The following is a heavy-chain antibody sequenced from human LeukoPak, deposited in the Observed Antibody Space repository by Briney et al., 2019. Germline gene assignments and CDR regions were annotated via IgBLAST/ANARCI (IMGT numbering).Heavy chain of an antibody. Sequence: GSLRLSCAASGFTFSSYAMHWVRQAPGKGLEYVSAISSNGGSTYYANSVKGRFTISRDNSKNTLYLQMGSLRVEDTAVYFCAKLGYYDFWSNYLVFDNWGQGTLVTVSS. J-gene: IGHJ4*02. CDR3: AKLGYYDFWSNYLVFDN. V-gene: IGHV3-64*01. CDR2: ISSNGGST. D-gene: IGHD3-3*01. CDR1: GFTFSSYA.